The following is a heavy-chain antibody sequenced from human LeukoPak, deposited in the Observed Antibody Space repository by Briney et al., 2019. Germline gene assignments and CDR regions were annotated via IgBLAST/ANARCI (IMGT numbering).Heavy chain of an antibody. CDR2: VFYSGST. CDR3: ARLTSGTHPNFDY. CDR1: GGSISSYY. Sequence: SETLSLTCTVSGGSISSYYWSWIRQPPRKGLERIGYVFYSGSTNYNPSLKSRVTISVDASKNQFSLGLSSVTAADTAVHYCARLTSGTHPNFDYWGQGTLVTVSS. V-gene: IGHV4-59*08. D-gene: IGHD3-10*01. J-gene: IGHJ4*02.